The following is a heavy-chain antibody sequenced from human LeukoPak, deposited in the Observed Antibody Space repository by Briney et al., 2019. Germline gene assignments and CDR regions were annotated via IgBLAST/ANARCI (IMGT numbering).Heavy chain of an antibody. J-gene: IGHJ4*02. CDR1: GYTFTGYY. D-gene: IGHD6-19*01. CDR3: AREKRQWQSRGVIDY. CDR2: INPNSGGT. V-gene: IGHV1-2*02. Sequence: ASVKVSCKASGYTFTGYYVHWVRQAPGQGLEWMGWINPNSGGTNYAQKFQGRVTMTRDTSISTAYMELSRLRSDGTAVYYCAREKRQWQSRGVIDYWGQGTLVTVSS.